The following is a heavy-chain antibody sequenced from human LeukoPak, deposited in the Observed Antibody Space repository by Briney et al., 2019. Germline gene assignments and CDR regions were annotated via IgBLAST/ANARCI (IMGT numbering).Heavy chain of an antibody. CDR3: ARDPTYCGGDCYPSDFDY. Sequence: GGSLRLFCAASGFTFSSYSMNWVRQAPGKGLEWVSSISSSSSYIYYADSVKGRFTISRDNAKNSLYLQMNSLRAEDTAVYYCARDPTYCGGDCYPSDFDYWGQGTLVTVSS. CDR1: GFTFSSYS. D-gene: IGHD2-21*02. V-gene: IGHV3-21*01. J-gene: IGHJ4*02. CDR2: ISSSSSYI.